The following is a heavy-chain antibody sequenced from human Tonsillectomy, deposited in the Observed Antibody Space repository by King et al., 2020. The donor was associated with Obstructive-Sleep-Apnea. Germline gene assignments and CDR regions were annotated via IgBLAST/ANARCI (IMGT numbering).Heavy chain of an antibody. J-gene: IGHJ2*01. CDR2: INSDGSST. D-gene: IGHD5-18*01. CDR1: GFTFSSYW. Sequence: VQLVESGGGLVQPGGSLRLSCAASGFTFSSYWMHWVRQAPGKGLVWVSRINSDGSSTSYADSVKGRFTISRANAKNTLYLQMNSLRAEDTAVYYCARVPRGYSYGHWYFDLWGRGTLVTVSS. CDR3: ARVPRGYSYGHWYFDL. V-gene: IGHV3-74*01.